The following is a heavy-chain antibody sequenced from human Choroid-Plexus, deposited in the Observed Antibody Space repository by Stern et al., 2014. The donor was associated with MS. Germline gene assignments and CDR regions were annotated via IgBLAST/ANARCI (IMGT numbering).Heavy chain of an antibody. J-gene: IGHJ2*01. D-gene: IGHD2/OR15-2a*01. Sequence: VQLVESGGGVVQPGRPLRLSCVASGFTFGSCAMHWVRQAPGKGLEWVAGVSYDGSNKYYADSGKGRFTISRDNSQNTLYMQMSSLRPEDTAVYYCAKDRQYLTYF. V-gene: IGHV3-30*18. CDR3: AKDRQYLTYF. CDR1: GFTFGSCA. CDR2: VSYDGSNK.